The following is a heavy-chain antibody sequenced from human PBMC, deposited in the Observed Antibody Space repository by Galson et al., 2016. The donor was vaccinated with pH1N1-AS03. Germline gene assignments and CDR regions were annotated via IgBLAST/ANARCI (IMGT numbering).Heavy chain of an antibody. V-gene: IGHV3-33*08. J-gene: IGHJ6*02. D-gene: IGHD3/OR15-3a*01. Sequence: SLRLSCAASGFIFSSYAMHWVRQAPGKGLEWVAVIWYDGSKEEYADSVKGRFTISRDNSKNTLFLQMKSLGVEDTAVYYCARPAHDFGRPYHMDVWGQGTTVTGSS. CDR3: ARPAHDFGRPYHMDV. CDR2: IWYDGSKE. CDR1: GFIFSSYA.